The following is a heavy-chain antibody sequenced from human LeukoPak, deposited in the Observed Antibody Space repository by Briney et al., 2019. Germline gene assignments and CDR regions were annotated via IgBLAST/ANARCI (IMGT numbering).Heavy chain of an antibody. CDR2: IKSDGSST. CDR1: GFTFSTYW. V-gene: IGHV3-74*01. CDR3: AGDYDYGGNWFDP. Sequence: SGGSLRLSCAASGFTFSTYWMHWVRQAPGKGLVWVSRIKSDGSSTAYADSVKGRFTISRDNAKNPLYLQMNSLRAEDTAVYYCAGDYDYGGNWFDPWGQGTLVTVSS. D-gene: IGHD4-23*01. J-gene: IGHJ5*02.